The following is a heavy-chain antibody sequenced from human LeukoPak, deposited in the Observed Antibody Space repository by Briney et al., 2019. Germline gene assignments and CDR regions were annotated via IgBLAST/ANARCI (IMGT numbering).Heavy chain of an antibody. V-gene: IGHV5-51*01. D-gene: IGHD5-12*01. CDR1: GYSFSSYW. Sequence: GESLKISCKGSGYSFSSYWIGWVRQMPGKGLEWMEIIYPGDSDTRYSPSFQGQVTISADKSISTAYLQWSSLKASDTAMYYCARFRFSATYYFDYWGQGTLVTVSS. CDR2: IYPGDSDT. J-gene: IGHJ4*02. CDR3: ARFRFSATYYFDY.